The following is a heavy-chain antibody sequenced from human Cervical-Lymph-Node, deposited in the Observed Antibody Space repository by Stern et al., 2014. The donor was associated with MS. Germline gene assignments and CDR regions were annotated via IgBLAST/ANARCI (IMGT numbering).Heavy chain of an antibody. CDR3: ARSWELAFDY. CDR2: INSDGSRT. J-gene: IGHJ4*02. Sequence: EVHLVESGGGLVQPGGSLRLSCAASGFTFSNYWMHWVRQAPGKGLVWVSQINSDGSRTSYADSVKGRFTISGDSAKNTLYLQMNSLRAEDTAVYYCARSWELAFDYWGQGTLVTVSS. CDR1: GFTFSNYW. V-gene: IGHV3-74*02. D-gene: IGHD1-26*01.